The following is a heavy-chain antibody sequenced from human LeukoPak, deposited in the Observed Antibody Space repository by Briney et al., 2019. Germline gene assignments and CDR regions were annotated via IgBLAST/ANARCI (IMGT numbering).Heavy chain of an antibody. CDR1: GFTFSSYG. V-gene: IGHV3-30*02. CDR2: IRYDGSNK. CDR3: AKGRRGATHPGDY. D-gene: IGHD1-26*01. Sequence: GGSLRLSCAASGFTFSSYGMHWVRQAPGKGLEWVAFIRYDGSNKYYADSVKGRFTISRDNSKNTLYLQMNSLRAEDTAVYYCAKGRRGATHPGDYRGQGTLVTVSS. J-gene: IGHJ4*02.